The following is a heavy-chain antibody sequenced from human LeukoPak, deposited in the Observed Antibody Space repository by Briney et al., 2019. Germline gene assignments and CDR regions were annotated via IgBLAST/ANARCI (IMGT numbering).Heavy chain of an antibody. J-gene: IGHJ4*02. CDR2: IRYDGSNK. D-gene: IGHD3-10*01. V-gene: IGHV3-30*02. Sequence: PGGSLRLSCVVSGFTISSYGMHWVRQAPGKGLEWVAFIRYDGSNKYYADSVKGRFTISRDNSKNTLYLQMNSLRAEDTAVYYCAKDQGITMVRGSFDYWGQGTLVTVSS. CDR3: AKDQGITMVRGSFDY. CDR1: GFTISSYG.